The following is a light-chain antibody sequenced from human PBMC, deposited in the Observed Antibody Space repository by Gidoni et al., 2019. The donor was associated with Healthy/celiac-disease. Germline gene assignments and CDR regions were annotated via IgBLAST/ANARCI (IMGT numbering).Light chain of an antibody. CDR3: QQYGSSPET. Sequence: EIVSTQSPGTLSLSPGERATLSCRASQSVSSSYLAWYQQKPGQAPRLLIYGASSRATGLPDRFSGSGSGTDFTLTISRLEPEDFAVYYCQQYGSSPETFXQXTKVEIK. CDR2: GAS. CDR1: QSVSSSY. J-gene: IGKJ1*01. V-gene: IGKV3-20*01.